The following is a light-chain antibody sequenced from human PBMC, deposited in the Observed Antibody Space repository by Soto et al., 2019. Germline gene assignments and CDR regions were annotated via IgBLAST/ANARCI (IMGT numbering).Light chain of an antibody. Sequence: QSVLTQPPSVSEAPGQRVTMSCTGSSSNIGAGYDVHWYQQLPGTAPKLLIYGNTNRPSGVPDRFSGSKSGTSASLAITGLQAADEADYYCQSYDSSLSGHVVFGGGTKLTVL. CDR3: QSYDSSLSGHVV. CDR2: GNT. J-gene: IGLJ2*01. CDR1: SSNIGAGYD. V-gene: IGLV1-40*01.